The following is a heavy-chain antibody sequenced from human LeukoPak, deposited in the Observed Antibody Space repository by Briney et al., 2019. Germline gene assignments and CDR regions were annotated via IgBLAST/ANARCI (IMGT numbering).Heavy chain of an antibody. CDR2: INSDGSST. Sequence: QSGGSLRLSCAASGFTFSSYWMHWVRQAPGKGLVWVSRINSDGSSTSYADSVKGRFTISRDNAKNTLYLQMNSLRAEDTAVYYCARDRGRDYGDLNDAFDIWGQGTMVTVSS. CDR3: ARDRGRDYGDLNDAFDI. V-gene: IGHV3-74*01. D-gene: IGHD4-17*01. J-gene: IGHJ3*02. CDR1: GFTFSSYW.